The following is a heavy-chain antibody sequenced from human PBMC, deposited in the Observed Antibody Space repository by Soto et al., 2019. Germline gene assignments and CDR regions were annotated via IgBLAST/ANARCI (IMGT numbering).Heavy chain of an antibody. Sequence: GGSLRLSCAASGFTFSSYAMSWVRQAPGKGLEWVSAISGSGGSTYYADSAKGRFTISRDNSKNTLYLQMNSLRAEDTAVYYCAKDTFFGSYYGYFDYWGQGTLVTVSS. CDR1: GFTFSSYA. V-gene: IGHV3-23*01. CDR2: ISGSGGST. D-gene: IGHD1-26*01. J-gene: IGHJ4*02. CDR3: AKDTFFGSYYGYFDY.